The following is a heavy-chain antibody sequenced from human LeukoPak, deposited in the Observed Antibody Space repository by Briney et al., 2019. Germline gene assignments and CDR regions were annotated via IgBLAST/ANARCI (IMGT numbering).Heavy chain of an antibody. CDR2: IKEDGSEK. J-gene: IGHJ4*02. D-gene: IGHD6-25*01. Sequence: GGSLRLSCVASGFTFSSYWMSWVRQAPGKGLEWVANIKEDGSEKDHLDSVKGRFTISRDNAKNSVYLQISSLRADDTAVYYCARDTRGGHFDYWGQGTLVTVSS. V-gene: IGHV3-7*03. CDR1: GFTFSSYW. CDR3: ARDTRGGHFDY.